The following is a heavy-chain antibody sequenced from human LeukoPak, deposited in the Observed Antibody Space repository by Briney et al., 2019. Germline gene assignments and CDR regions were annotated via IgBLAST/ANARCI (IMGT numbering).Heavy chain of an antibody. CDR2: INTNTGNP. Sequence: ASVKVSCKASGYTFTSYAMNWVRQAPGQGLEWMGWINTNTGNPTYAQGFTGRFVFPLDTSVSTAYLQISSLKAEDTAVYYYARDYDFWSGYYKDNWFDPWGQGTLVTVSS. J-gene: IGHJ5*02. CDR1: GYTFTSYA. V-gene: IGHV7-4-1*02. D-gene: IGHD3-3*01. CDR3: ARDYDFWSGYYKDNWFDP.